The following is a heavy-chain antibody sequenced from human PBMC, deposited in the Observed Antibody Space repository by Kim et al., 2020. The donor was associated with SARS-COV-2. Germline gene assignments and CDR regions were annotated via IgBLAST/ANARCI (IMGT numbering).Heavy chain of an antibody. Sequence: ASVKVSCKASGYTFTGYAMHWVRQAPGQRLEWMGWINAGNGNTKYSHKFQGRVTVTRDTSASTAYMELSSLRSEDTAVYYCARDPPSYYYGSGQGPYDYWGQGTLVTVSS. CDR3: ARDPPSYYYGSGQGPYDY. D-gene: IGHD3-10*01. CDR1: GYTFTGYA. J-gene: IGHJ4*02. CDR2: INAGNGNT. V-gene: IGHV1-3*01.